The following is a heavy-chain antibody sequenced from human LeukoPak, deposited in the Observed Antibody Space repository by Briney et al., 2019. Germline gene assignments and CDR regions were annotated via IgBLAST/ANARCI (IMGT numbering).Heavy chain of an antibody. Sequence: GASVKVSCKASGYSFTGYYIHWVRQAPGQGLEWVGCINPNSGGTNYAQKFQGRITMTRDTSISTAYMELSNLRSDDTAVYYCARVNDDTSMVHWYFDLWGRGTLVTVSS. V-gene: IGHV1-2*02. J-gene: IGHJ2*01. CDR1: GYSFTGYY. CDR3: ARVNDDTSMVHWYFDL. CDR2: INPNSGGT. D-gene: IGHD5-18*01.